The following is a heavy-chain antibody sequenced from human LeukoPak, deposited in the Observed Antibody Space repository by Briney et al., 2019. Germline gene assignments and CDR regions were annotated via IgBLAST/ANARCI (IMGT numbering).Heavy chain of an antibody. J-gene: IGHJ6*03. CDR1: GGSISSYY. V-gene: IGHV4-34*01. CDR3: ARLLLGSTKYYYYMDV. D-gene: IGHD1-26*01. Sequence: PETLSLTCTVSGGSISSYYWSWIRQPPGMGLEWIGEINRSGSTNYNPSLKSRVTISVDTSKNQFSLTLSSVTAADTAVYYCARLLLGSTKYYYYMDVWGKGTTVTISS. CDR2: INRSGST.